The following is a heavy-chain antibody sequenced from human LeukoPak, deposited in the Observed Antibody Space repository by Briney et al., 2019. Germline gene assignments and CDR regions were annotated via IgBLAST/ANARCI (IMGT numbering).Heavy chain of an antibody. V-gene: IGHV5-51*01. CDR3: ARPLSSGDFDY. CDR2: IYPGDSDT. J-gene: IGHJ4*02. Sequence: GASLKISCKASDSCFTSYWIGWVRQMPGKGLEWMGIIYPGDSDTRYSPSFQGQVTISADKSISTAYLQWSSLKASDTAMYYCARPLSSGDFDYWGQGTLVTVSS. D-gene: IGHD6-19*01. CDR1: DSCFTSYW.